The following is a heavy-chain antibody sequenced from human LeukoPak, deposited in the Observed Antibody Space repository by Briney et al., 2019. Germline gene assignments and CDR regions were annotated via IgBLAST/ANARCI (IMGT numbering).Heavy chain of an antibody. D-gene: IGHD6-19*01. CDR1: GFTFGKYW. Sequence: GGSLRLSCVASGFTFGKYWMSWVRQAPGKGLEWVSSISSSSSYIYYADSVKGRFTISRDNAKNSLYLQMNSLRAEDTAVYYCARGRRLNSSGWFPRYFDYWGQGTLVTVSS. J-gene: IGHJ4*02. CDR3: ARGRRLNSSGWFPRYFDY. V-gene: IGHV3-21*01. CDR2: ISSSSSYI.